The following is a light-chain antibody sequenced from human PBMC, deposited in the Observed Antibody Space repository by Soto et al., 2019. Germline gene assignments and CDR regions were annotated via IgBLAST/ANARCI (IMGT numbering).Light chain of an antibody. CDR1: QSVTSN. CDR3: QQYNNWPPWT. CDR2: GAS. J-gene: IGKJ1*01. V-gene: IGKV3-15*01. Sequence: EIMVTQSPATLSVSPGERATLSCRASQSVTSNLAWYQQTPGQAPRLLIYGASTRATGIPARFSGSGSGTEFTLTISSLQSEDFVVYYCQQYNNWPPWTFGQGTKVEVK.